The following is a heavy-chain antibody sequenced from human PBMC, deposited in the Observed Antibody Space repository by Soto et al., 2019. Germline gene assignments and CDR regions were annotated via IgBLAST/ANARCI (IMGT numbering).Heavy chain of an antibody. V-gene: IGHV4-30-4*01. CDR2: IYYSGST. Sequence: SETLSLTCTVSGGSISSGDYYWSWIRQPPGKGLERIGYIYYSGSTYYNPSLKSRVTISVDTSKNQFSLKLSSVTAADTAVYYCARGGNSYYYAMDVWGQGTTVTVSS. D-gene: IGHD4-4*01. CDR1: GGSISSGDYY. J-gene: IGHJ6*02. CDR3: ARGGNSYYYAMDV.